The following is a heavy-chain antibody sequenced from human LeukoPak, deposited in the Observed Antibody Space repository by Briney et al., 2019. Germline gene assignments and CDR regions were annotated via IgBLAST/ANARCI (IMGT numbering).Heavy chain of an antibody. J-gene: IGHJ6*02. D-gene: IGHD3-10*01. CDR3: AREFYGSGSYYGFDYYYGMDV. V-gene: IGHV4-59*01. CDR2: IYYSGST. CDR1: GGSISSYY. Sequence: PSETLSLTCTVSGGSISSYYWSWIRQPPGKGLEWIGYIYYSGSTNYNPSLKSRVTISVDTSKNQFSLKLSSVTAADTAVYYCAREFYGSGSYYGFDYYYGMDVWGQGTTVTVSS.